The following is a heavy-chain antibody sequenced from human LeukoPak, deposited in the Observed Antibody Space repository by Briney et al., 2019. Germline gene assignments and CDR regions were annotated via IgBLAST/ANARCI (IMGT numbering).Heavy chain of an antibody. Sequence: ASVKVSCTASGYTFTGYYMHWVRQAPGQGLEWMGWINPNSGGTNYAQKFQGRVTMTRDTPISTAYMELSRLRSDDTAVYYCARDTGSSTSCYEYWGQGTLVTVSS. J-gene: IGHJ4*02. CDR1: GYTFTGYY. CDR3: ARDTGSSTSCYEY. V-gene: IGHV1-2*02. D-gene: IGHD2-2*01. CDR2: INPNSGGT.